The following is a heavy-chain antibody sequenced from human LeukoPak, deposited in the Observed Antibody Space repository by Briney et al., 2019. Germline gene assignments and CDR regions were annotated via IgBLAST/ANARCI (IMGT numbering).Heavy chain of an antibody. CDR1: GFKFTSYD. V-gene: IGHV1-8*01. CDR2: MNPNNSNT. Sequence: ASVKVSCKAVGFKFTSYDINWVRQASGQGLEWMGWMNPNNSNTGYAQKFQGRVTMTRDTSTSTAYMELRGLTSDDTAVYYCVRDGEGVAISVNYWFDPWGQGTLVTVSS. D-gene: IGHD3-10*01. CDR3: VRDGEGVAISVNYWFDP. J-gene: IGHJ5*02.